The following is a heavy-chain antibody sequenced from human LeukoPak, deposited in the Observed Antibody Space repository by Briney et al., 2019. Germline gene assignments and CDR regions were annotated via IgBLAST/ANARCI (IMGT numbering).Heavy chain of an antibody. Sequence: SVKVSCKASGGTFSSYAISWVRQAPGQGLEWMGRVIPILGIANYAQKFQGRVTITADKSTSTAYMELSSLRSEDTAVYYCARVGHSELDYWGQGTLVTVSS. CDR1: GGTFSSYA. D-gene: IGHD1-7*01. V-gene: IGHV1-69*04. CDR3: ARVGHSELDY. CDR2: VIPILGIA. J-gene: IGHJ4*02.